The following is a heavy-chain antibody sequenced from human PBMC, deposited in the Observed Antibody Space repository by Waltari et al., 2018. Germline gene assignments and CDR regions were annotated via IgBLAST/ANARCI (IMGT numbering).Heavy chain of an antibody. CDR2: IYTSGST. Sequence: QVQLQESGPGLVKPSQTLSLTCTVSGGSISSGSYYWSWIRQPAGKGLEGIGRIYTSGSTNHNPPLKSRVTISVDTAKNQFSLKLSSVTAADTAVYYCAREAPGIAVAGGIDYWGQGTLVTVSS. D-gene: IGHD6-19*01. CDR3: AREAPGIAVAGGIDY. J-gene: IGHJ4*02. CDR1: GGSISSGSYY. V-gene: IGHV4-61*02.